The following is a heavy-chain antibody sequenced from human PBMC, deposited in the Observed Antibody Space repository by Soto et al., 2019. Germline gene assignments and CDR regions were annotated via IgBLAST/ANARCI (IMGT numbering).Heavy chain of an antibody. D-gene: IGHD4-4*01. CDR2: IIPIFGTA. V-gene: IGHV1-69*13. Sequence: SVKVSCKASGGTFSSYAISWVRQAPGQGLEWMGGIIPIFGTANYAQKFQGRVTITADESTSTAYMELSSLRSEDTAVYYCVRDRPPTVTTGYYGMDVWGQGTTVTVSS. J-gene: IGHJ6*02. CDR1: GGTFSSYA. CDR3: VRDRPPTVTTGYYGMDV.